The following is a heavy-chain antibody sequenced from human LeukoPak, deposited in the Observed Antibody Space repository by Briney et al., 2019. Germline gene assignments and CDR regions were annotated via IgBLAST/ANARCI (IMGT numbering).Heavy chain of an antibody. D-gene: IGHD2-21*02. Sequence: GGSLRLSWASSGVTFSSYSMNWVRQAPGKGLEWVSSISSSSSYIYYADSVKGRFTISRDNAKNSLYLQMNSLRAEDTAVYYCARERGAVVTAIRYHAFDIWGQGTMVTVSS. CDR1: GVTFSSYS. CDR3: ARERGAVVTAIRYHAFDI. J-gene: IGHJ3*02. V-gene: IGHV3-21*01. CDR2: ISSSSSYI.